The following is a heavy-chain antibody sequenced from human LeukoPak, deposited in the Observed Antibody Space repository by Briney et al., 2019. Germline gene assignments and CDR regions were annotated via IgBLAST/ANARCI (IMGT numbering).Heavy chain of an antibody. Sequence: SETLSLTCAVYGGSFSGYYWSWIRQPPGKGLEWIGDINHSGSTNYNPSLKSRVTISVDTSKNQFSLKLNSVSAADTAVYYCARGLQRLPAGGYWGQGTLVTVPS. CDR2: INHSGST. J-gene: IGHJ4*02. V-gene: IGHV4-34*01. CDR1: GGSFSGYY. D-gene: IGHD6-25*01. CDR3: ARGLQRLPAGGY.